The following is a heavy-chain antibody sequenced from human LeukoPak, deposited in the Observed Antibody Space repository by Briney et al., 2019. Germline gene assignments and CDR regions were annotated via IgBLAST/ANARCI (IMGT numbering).Heavy chain of an antibody. CDR3: AKGSGYYPFGFDY. J-gene: IGHJ4*02. D-gene: IGHD3-3*01. Sequence: GGSLRLSCAASGFTFSSYSMNWVRQAPGKGLEWVSYISSSSSTIYYADSVKGRFTISRDNAKNSLYLQMNSLRAEDTAIYYCAKGSGYYPFGFDYWGQGTLVTVSS. CDR1: GFTFSSYS. V-gene: IGHV3-48*01. CDR2: ISSSSSTI.